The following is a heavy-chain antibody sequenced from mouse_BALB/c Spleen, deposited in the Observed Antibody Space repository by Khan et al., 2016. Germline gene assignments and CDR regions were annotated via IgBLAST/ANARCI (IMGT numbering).Heavy chain of an antibody. CDR2: IRNKANGYTT. V-gene: IGHV7-3*02. Sequence: EVELVESGGGLVQPGGSLRLSCATSGFTFTDYYMSWVRQPPGKALEWLGFIRNKANGYTTEYSASVKGRFTISRDNSQSIIYLKMNTLRDEDSATYYCARDDPNYGYDGQPCDYWGQGTTLTVSS. CDR1: GFTFTDYY. CDR3: ARDDPNYGYDGQPCDY. J-gene: IGHJ2*01. D-gene: IGHD2-2*01.